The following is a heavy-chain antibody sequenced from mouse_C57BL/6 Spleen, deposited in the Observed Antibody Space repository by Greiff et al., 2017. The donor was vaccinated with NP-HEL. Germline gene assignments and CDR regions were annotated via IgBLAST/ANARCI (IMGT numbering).Heavy chain of an antibody. CDR2: IDPSDSYT. D-gene: IGHD2-1*01. CDR1: GYTFTSYW. J-gene: IGHJ3*01. CDR3: ARSTIPTGGWFAY. V-gene: IGHV1-69*01. Sequence: QVQLQQSGAELVMPGASVKLSCKASGYTFTSYWMHWVKQRPGQGLEWIGEIDPSDSYTNYNQKFKGKSTLTVDKSSSTAYMQLSSLTSEDSAVYYCARSTIPTGGWFAYWGQGTLVTVSA.